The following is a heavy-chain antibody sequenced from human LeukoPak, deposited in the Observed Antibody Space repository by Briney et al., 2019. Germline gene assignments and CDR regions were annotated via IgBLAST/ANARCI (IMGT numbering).Heavy chain of an antibody. V-gene: IGHV4-4*07. Sequence: SETLSLTCTVSGGSISSYYWSWIRQPAGKGLEWIGRIYTSGSTNYNPSLKSRVTISVDTSKNQFSLKLSSVTAADTAVYYCARGPQVGATNDYWGQGTLVTVSS. CDR3: ARGPQVGATNDY. J-gene: IGHJ4*02. CDR1: GGSISSYY. D-gene: IGHD1-26*01. CDR2: IYTSGST.